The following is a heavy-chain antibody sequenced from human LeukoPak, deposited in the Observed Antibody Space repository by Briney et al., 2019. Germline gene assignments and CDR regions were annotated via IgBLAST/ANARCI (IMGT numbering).Heavy chain of an antibody. V-gene: IGHV4-4*09. CDR1: GGSISSYY. Sequence: SETLSLTCTVSGGSISSYYWSWIRQPPGKGLEWIGYIYTSGSTNYNPSLKSRVTISVDTSENQFSLKLSSVTAADTAVYYCARHRRYGSSGRQRIDAFDIWGQGTMVTVSS. D-gene: IGHD3-22*01. CDR2: IYTSGST. CDR3: ARHRRYGSSGRQRIDAFDI. J-gene: IGHJ3*02.